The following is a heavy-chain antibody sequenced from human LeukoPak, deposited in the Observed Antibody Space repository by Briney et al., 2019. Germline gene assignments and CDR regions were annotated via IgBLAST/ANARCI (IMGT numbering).Heavy chain of an antibody. J-gene: IGHJ3*02. Sequence: SETLSLTCAVYGGSFSSYYWSWIRQPPGKGLEWIGYIYYSGSTNYNPSLKSRVTISVDTSKNQFSLKLSSVTAADTAVYYCARDCSSTSCLYAFDIWGQGTMVTVSS. CDR2: IYYSGST. D-gene: IGHD2-2*01. V-gene: IGHV4-59*01. CDR1: GGSFSSYY. CDR3: ARDCSSTSCLYAFDI.